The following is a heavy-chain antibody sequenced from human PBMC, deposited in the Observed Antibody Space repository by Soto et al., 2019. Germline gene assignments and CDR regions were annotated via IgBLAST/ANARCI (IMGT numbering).Heavy chain of an antibody. CDR1: GNTFTGYY. Sequence: VASVKVSCKASGNTFTGYYIHWVRQAPGQGLEWMGWINPNNDGTTYAEKFQGRVTMTRDTSTSTAYMEVSRLRWDDTAVYYCARDLGGSRDSWGQGTLVTVSS. D-gene: IGHD1-26*01. CDR2: INPNNDGT. V-gene: IGHV1-2*02. J-gene: IGHJ4*02. CDR3: ARDLGGSRDS.